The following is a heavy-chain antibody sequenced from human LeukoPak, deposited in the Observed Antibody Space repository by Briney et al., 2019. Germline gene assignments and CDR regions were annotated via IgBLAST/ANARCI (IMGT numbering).Heavy chain of an antibody. CDR1: GGSISSGGYS. CDR2: IYYSGST. Sequence: SQTLSLTCTVSGGSISSGGYSWSWLRQHPGKGLEWIGYIYYSGSTYYNPSLKSRVTISVDTSKNQFSLKLSSVTAADTAVYYCARDRRYDFWSGYPGAFDIWGQGTMVTVSS. CDR3: ARDRRYDFWSGYPGAFDI. V-gene: IGHV4-31*03. J-gene: IGHJ3*02. D-gene: IGHD3-3*01.